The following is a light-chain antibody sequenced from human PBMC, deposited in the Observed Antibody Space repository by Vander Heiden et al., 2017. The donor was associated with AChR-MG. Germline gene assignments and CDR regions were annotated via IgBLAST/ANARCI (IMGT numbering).Light chain of an antibody. J-gene: IGKJ1*01. V-gene: IGKV1-5*03. CDR1: QSISSS. CDR2: KAS. Sequence: DIHMTQSPSTLSASVGDRVTITCRASQSISSSLAWYQQKPGKAPKLLICKASSLESGIPSRFSGSGSGTEFTLSISSLQPDDFATYYCQQYNTYSLTFGQGTKVEIK. CDR3: QQYNTYSLT.